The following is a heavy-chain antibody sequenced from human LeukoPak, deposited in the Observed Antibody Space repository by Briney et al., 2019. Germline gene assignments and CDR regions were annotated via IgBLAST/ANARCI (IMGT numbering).Heavy chain of an antibody. CDR2: INHSGST. Sequence: SETLSLTCAVYGGXFSGYYCSWIRQPPGKGLQWIGEINHSGSTNYNPSLKSRVTISVDTSKNQFSLKLSSVTAADTAVYYCARRCTSSWCFDYWGQGTLVSVSS. D-gene: IGHD6-13*01. V-gene: IGHV4-34*01. CDR3: ARRCTSSWCFDY. J-gene: IGHJ4*02. CDR1: GGXFSGYY.